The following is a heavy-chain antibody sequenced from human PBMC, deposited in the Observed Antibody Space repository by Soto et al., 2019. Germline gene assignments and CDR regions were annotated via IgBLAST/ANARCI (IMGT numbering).Heavy chain of an antibody. Sequence: PSETLSLTCTVSGDSISSGGSYWNWIRQRPGKGLEWMGYIFYSGSFYYTPSLRGRVMMSADTSKNQFYLRLSSVTAADTAVYYCARKDWGYYFDYWGQGTLVTVSS. D-gene: IGHD7-27*01. CDR3: ARKDWGYYFDY. V-gene: IGHV4-31*03. J-gene: IGHJ4*02. CDR1: GDSISSGGSY. CDR2: IFYSGSF.